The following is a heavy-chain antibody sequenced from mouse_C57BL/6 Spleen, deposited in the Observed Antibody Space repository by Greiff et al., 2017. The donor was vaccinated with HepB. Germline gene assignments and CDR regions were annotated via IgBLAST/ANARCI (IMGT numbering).Heavy chain of an antibody. CDR2: ISSGGSYT. J-gene: IGHJ2*01. Sequence: EVHLVESGGDLVKPGGSLKLSCAASGFTFSSYGMSWVRQTPDKRLEWVATISSGGSYTYYPDSVKGRFTISRDNAKNTLYLQMSSLKSEDTAMYYCARQGATTANYFDYWGQGTTLTVSS. CDR1: GFTFSSYG. CDR3: ARQGATTANYFDY. D-gene: IGHD1-2*01. V-gene: IGHV5-6*01.